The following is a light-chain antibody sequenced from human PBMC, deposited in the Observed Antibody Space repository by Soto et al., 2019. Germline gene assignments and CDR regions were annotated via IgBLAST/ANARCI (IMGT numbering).Light chain of an antibody. CDR2: AAS. CDR1: QSISSY. V-gene: IGKV1-39*01. CDR3: QQSYSTPYT. Sequence: DLQMTQSPSSLSASVGDRVTITCRASQSISSYLNWYQQKPGKAPKPLIYAASSLQSGVPSRFSGSGSGTYFTLTISRLQPEDFATYYCQQSYSTPYTFGQGTKLEIK. J-gene: IGKJ2*01.